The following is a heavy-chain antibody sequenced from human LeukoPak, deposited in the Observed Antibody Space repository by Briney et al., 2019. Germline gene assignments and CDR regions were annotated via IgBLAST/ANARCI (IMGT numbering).Heavy chain of an antibody. CDR3: ARGRSTWHLDY. CDR2: ISSTNGYI. CDR1: GFTFSSYA. V-gene: IGHV3-21*01. D-gene: IGHD1-26*01. J-gene: IGHJ4*02. Sequence: GGSLRLSCAASGFTFSSYAMSWVRQAPGKGLGWVSYISSTNGYIYYADSVRGRFTISRDNAKNSLSLQMNSLRAEDTAVYYCARGRSTWHLDYWGQGTLVTVSS.